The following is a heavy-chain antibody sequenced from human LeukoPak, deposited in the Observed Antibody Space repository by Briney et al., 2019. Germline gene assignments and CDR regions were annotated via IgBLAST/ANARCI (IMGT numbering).Heavy chain of an antibody. V-gene: IGHV4-34*01. D-gene: IGHD3-3*01. CDR3: ARAYDFWSGYYSS. J-gene: IGHJ4*02. CDR2: INHSGST. CDR1: GGSFSGYY. Sequence: PSETLSLTCAVYGGSFSGYYWSWIRQPPGKGLEWIGEINHSGSTNYNPSLKSRVTISVDTSKNQFSLKLSSVTAADAAVYYCARAYDFWSGYYSSWGQGTLVTVSS.